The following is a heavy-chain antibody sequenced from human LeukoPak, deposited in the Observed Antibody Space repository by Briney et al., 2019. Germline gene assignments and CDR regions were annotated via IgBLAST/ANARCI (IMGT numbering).Heavy chain of an antibody. CDR1: GGSFSGYY. CDR2: IYTSGST. Sequence: SETLSLTCAVYGGSFSGYYWSWIRQPAGKGLEWIGRIYTSGSTNYNPSLKSRVTMSVDTSKNQFSLKLSSVTAADTAVYHCARGSSSGWFLGDVWGKGTTVTVSS. D-gene: IGHD6-19*01. CDR3: ARGSSSGWFLGDV. J-gene: IGHJ6*04. V-gene: IGHV4-59*10.